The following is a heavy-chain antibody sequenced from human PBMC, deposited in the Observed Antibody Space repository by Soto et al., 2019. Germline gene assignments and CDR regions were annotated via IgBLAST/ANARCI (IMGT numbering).Heavy chain of an antibody. V-gene: IGHV4-39*07. Sequence: PSETLSLTCTVSGGSISSSSYYWGWIRQPPGKGLEWIGSIYYSGNTYYNPSLKSRLTISLDTSKSQFSLKLSSVAAADTAVYYCAKTITLTNGAFDIWGQGTMVTVSS. CDR2: IYYSGNT. CDR1: GGSISSSSYY. D-gene: IGHD4-4*01. J-gene: IGHJ3*02. CDR3: AKTITLTNGAFDI.